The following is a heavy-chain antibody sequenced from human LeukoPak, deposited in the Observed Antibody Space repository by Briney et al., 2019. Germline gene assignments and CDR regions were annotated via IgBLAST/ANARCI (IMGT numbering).Heavy chain of an antibody. CDR3: ARSGHSYGTYYFDY. Sequence: SETPSLTCTVSGGSIRSSYYYWSWIRQPPGKGLEWIGYIYFSGGTNYNPSLKSRVTISVDTSKNQYSLKLSSVTAADTAVYYCARSGHSYGTYYFDYWGQRSLVTVSS. J-gene: IGHJ4*02. CDR2: IYFSGGT. V-gene: IGHV4-61*01. D-gene: IGHD5-18*01. CDR1: GGSIRSSYYY.